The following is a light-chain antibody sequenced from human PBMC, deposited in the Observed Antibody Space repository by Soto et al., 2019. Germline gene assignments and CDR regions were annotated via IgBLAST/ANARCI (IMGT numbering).Light chain of an antibody. J-gene: IGKJ1*01. CDR1: QSVNAN. Sequence: EVVMTQSPATLSVSPGERATLSCRASQSVNANLAWYQQKPGQAPRLLIHGASNRATGIPARLSGSGFGTEFNLTISSLQSEDFAVYYCQQYNTWLWTFGQGTKVEI. V-gene: IGKV3-15*01. CDR3: QQYNTWLWT. CDR2: GAS.